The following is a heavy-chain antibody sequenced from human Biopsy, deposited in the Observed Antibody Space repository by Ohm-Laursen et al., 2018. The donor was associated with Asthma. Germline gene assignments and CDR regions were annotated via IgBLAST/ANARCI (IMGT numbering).Heavy chain of an antibody. V-gene: IGHV1-69*01. J-gene: IGHJ6*02. Sequence: VSSVKVSCKAPGGTFSNFAISWVRQAPGQGLEWLGGITTVFGTTNYAQKFQGRVTITADESTSTAYMEVTSLRSEDTAIYYCARCQVGYSSGWSLLLKKIYYSGMDVWGQGTAVTVSS. CDR2: ITTVFGTT. D-gene: IGHD6-19*01. CDR1: GGTFSNFA. CDR3: ARCQVGYSSGWSLLLKKIYYSGMDV.